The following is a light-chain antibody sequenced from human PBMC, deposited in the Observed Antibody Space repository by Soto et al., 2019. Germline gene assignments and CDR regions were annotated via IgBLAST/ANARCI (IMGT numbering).Light chain of an antibody. J-gene: IGKJ2*02. Sequence: DIQMTQSPSSLSASVGDRVTITCQASQDINNYLLWYQHKPGKAPKLLIYDASTLGTGVSSRFSGGGSETPFTLTISSLQPEDIATYYCQQFDSVPCTFGPGTKLELK. CDR2: DAS. CDR3: QQFDSVPCT. V-gene: IGKV1-33*01. CDR1: QDINNY.